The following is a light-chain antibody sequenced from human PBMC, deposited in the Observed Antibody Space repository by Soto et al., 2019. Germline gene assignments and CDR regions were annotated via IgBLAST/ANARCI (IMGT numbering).Light chain of an antibody. CDR3: GTWDTSLNAGV. J-gene: IGLJ2*01. Sequence: HSVLTQPPSVSAAPGQQVTISCSGTSSNIGNNYVSWYQQLPGTAPRLLIYENNKRPSGIPDRFSGSKSGTSATLDITGLQTGDEADYYCGTWDTSLNAGVFGGGTKLTVL. CDR1: SSNIGNNY. V-gene: IGLV1-51*02. CDR2: ENN.